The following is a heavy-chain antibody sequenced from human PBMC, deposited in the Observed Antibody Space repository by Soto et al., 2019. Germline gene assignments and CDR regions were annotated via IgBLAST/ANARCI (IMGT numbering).Heavy chain of an antibody. CDR2: IYYSGST. CDR1: GGSISSYY. D-gene: IGHD4-17*01. J-gene: IGHJ2*01. CDR3: ARRIPGQHLVDYGDYWYFDL. Sequence: SETLSLTCTVSGGSISSYYWSWIRQPPGKGLEWIGYIYYSGSTNYNPSLKSRVTISVDTSKNQFSLKLSSVTAADTAVYYCARRIPGQHLVDYGDYWYFDLWGRGTLVTVSS. V-gene: IGHV4-59*08.